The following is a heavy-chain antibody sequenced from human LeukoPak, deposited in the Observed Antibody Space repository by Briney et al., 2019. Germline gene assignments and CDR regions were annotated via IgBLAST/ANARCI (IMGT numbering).Heavy chain of an antibody. D-gene: IGHD3-22*01. V-gene: IGHV4-4*02. CDR2: IYYSGSA. J-gene: IGHJ4*02. CDR3: ARASSLYYDSRGYVYLFDT. Sequence: SGTLSLTCAVSGGSISSSNWWSWVRQPPGKGLEWIGSIYYSGSAYYNSSLKSRVSISVDTSKNQFSLTLSSVTAADTAVYYCARASSLYYDSRGYVYLFDTWGQGTLVTVSS. CDR1: GGSISSSNW.